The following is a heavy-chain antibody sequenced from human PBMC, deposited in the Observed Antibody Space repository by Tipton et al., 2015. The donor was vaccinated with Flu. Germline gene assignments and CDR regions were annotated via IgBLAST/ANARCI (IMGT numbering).Heavy chain of an antibody. Sequence: QMQLVQSGAEVKNPGASVRVSCKTSGYTFTGFYIHWIRQAPGQGLEWMGRITPNSGATSYAQKFEGRVTMTRDTSISTAYMELSGLRSDDTAVYFCARDIRGGDLSFDYWGQGAVVVVSS. J-gene: IGHJ4*02. CDR1: GYTFTGFY. V-gene: IGHV1-2*06. CDR2: ITPNSGAT. D-gene: IGHD2-21*02. CDR3: ARDIRGGDLSFDY.